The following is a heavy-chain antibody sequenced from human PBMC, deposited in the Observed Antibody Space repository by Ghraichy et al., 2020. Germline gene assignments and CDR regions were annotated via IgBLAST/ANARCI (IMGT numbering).Heavy chain of an antibody. CDR3: GRPSNWKFPEGPADY. J-gene: IGHJ4*02. CDR1: GYDFTSYW. V-gene: IGHV5-51*01. CDR2: IYPGDSDT. D-gene: IGHD1-1*01. Sequence: KVSCEASGYDFTSYWIGWVRQMPGKGLEWVAIIYPGDSDTRYSPAFEGRVTISADKYSRVAYLHWTSLQASDSAIYYCGRPSNWKFPEGPADYWGQGTLVSVS.